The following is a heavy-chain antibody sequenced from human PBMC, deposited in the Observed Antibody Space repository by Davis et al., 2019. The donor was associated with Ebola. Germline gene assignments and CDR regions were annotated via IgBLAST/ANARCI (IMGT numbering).Heavy chain of an antibody. J-gene: IGHJ4*02. CDR2: ISRSSSYI. D-gene: IGHD3-22*01. V-gene: IGHV3-21*01. CDR1: GFTLSSYS. CDR3: ARGPLGYYDSTIFDY. Sequence: GESLKISCAASGFTLSSYSMNWVRQAPGKGLEWVSSISRSSSYIYYADSVKGRFTISRDNAKNSLYLQVNSLRAEDTAVYYCARGPLGYYDSTIFDYWGQGTLVTVSS.